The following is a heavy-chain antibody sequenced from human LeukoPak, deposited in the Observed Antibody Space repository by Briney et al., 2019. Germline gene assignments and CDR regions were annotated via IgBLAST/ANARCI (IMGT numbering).Heavy chain of an antibody. J-gene: IGHJ6*03. D-gene: IGHD2-2*01. CDR1: GYTFTSYD. V-gene: IGHV1-8*03. CDR3: ARGGLSSTSLLYYYYMDV. CDR2: VNPNSGNT. Sequence: GASVKVSCKASGYTFTSYDINWVRQATGQGLEWMGWVNPNSGNTGYAQKFQGRVTITRNTSISTAYMELSSLRSEDTAVYYCARGGLSSTSLLYYYYMDVWGKGTTVTVSS.